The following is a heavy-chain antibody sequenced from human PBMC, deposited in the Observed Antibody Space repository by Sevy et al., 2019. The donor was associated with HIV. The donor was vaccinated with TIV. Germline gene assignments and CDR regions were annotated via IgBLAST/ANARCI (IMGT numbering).Heavy chain of an antibody. J-gene: IGHJ4*02. Sequence: EGSLRLSCAVSGFTFNNAWMNWVRQAPGTGLQWVGLIKSKIDGETTDYAAPVKGTFTISRDDSKDTLFLQMNSLKIEDTAEYYCATAPGYYDSAPFDYWGPGTLVTVSS. CDR1: GFTFNNAW. CDR2: IKSKIDGETT. V-gene: IGHV3-15*01. CDR3: ATAPGYYDSAPFDY. D-gene: IGHD3-22*01.